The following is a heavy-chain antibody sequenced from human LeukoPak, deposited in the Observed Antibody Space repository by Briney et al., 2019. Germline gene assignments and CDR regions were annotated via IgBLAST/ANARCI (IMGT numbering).Heavy chain of an antibody. D-gene: IGHD3-10*01. CDR3: ARVGPDMVRGFFDY. CDR1: GFTFSSYA. J-gene: IGHJ4*02. Sequence: PGGSLRLSCAASGFTFSSYAMSWVRQAPGKGLEWASAISGSGGSTYYADSVKGRFTISRDNAKNSLYLQMNSLRAEDTAVYYCARVGPDMVRGFFDYWGQGTLVTVSS. V-gene: IGHV3-23*01. CDR2: ISGSGGST.